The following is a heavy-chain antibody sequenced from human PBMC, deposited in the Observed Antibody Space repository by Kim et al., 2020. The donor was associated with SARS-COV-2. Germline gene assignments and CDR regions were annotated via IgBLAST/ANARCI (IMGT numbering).Heavy chain of an antibody. CDR2: IRSETFGATT. Sequence: GGSLRLSCTASGFTFANYAMSWIRQAPGRGLECVGFIRSETFGATTEYAASVKGRFTISRDDSNSIAYLQMSSLKPEVTAVYYCTRLSLYYFDSWGQGTLVTVSS. CDR3: TRLSLYYFDS. CDR1: GFTFANYA. V-gene: IGHV3-49*03. J-gene: IGHJ4*02.